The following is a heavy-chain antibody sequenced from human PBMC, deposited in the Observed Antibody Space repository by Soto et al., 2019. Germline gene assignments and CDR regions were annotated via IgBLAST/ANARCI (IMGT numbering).Heavy chain of an antibody. Sequence: GGSLRLSCTASGFTFSSYWMHWVRQAPGNGLVWVSRINSDGSSTRYADSVEGRFTISRDNAKNTLYLQLNSLRVEDTAIYYCARDQEDGYNYFDYWGQGTLVTVSS. CDR3: ARDQEDGYNYFDY. V-gene: IGHV3-74*01. CDR2: INSDGSST. D-gene: IGHD5-12*01. J-gene: IGHJ4*02. CDR1: GFTFSSYW.